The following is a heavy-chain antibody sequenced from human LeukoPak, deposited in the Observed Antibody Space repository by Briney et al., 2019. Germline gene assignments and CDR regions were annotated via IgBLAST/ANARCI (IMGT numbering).Heavy chain of an antibody. J-gene: IGHJ5*02. D-gene: IGHD3-10*01. CDR3: ARGPPNYYYGSGSYPRWFDP. CDR2: INHSGST. Sequence: PSETLSLTCTVSGGSISSSSYYWSWIRQPPGKGLEWIGEINHSGSTNYNPSLKSRVTISVDTSKNQFSLKLSSVTAADTAVYYCARGPPNYYYGSGSYPRWFDPWGQGTLVTVSS. CDR1: GGSISSSSYY. V-gene: IGHV4-39*07.